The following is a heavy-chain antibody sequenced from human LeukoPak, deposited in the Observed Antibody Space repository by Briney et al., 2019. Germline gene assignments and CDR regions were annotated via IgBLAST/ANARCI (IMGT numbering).Heavy chain of an antibody. CDR1: GFTFRSYA. CDR2: ISGSANST. D-gene: IGHD3-3*01. CDR3: PKEFWFDY. J-gene: IGHJ4*02. Sequence: GGSLRLSCAASGFTFRSYAMRGVGRAPGKELTGDSTISGSANSTYYPYSVNRLFTISTDNSNTPLYLQMNSPRAEDTAVYYCPKEFWFDYWGQGTLVTVSS. V-gene: IGHV3-23*01.